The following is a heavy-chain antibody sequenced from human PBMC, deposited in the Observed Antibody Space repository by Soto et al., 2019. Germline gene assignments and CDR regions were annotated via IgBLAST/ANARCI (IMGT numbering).Heavy chain of an antibody. D-gene: IGHD1-26*01. Sequence: PSETLSLTCTVSGGSISSSSYYWGWIRQPPGKGLEWIGSIYYSGSTYYNPSLKSRVTISVDTSKNQFSLKLSSVTAADTAVYYCARHDASIREWELLPFAYWGQGTLVTVSS. CDR3: ARHDASIREWELLPFAY. CDR2: IYYSGST. CDR1: GGSISSSSYY. V-gene: IGHV4-39*01. J-gene: IGHJ4*02.